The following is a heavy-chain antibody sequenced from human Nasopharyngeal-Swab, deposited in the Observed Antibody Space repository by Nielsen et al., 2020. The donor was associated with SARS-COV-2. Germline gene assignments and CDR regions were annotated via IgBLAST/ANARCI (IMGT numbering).Heavy chain of an antibody. V-gene: IGHV3-9*01. CDR2: ISWNSVSI. CDR3: VKGSTSSWTSSFDM. Sequence: GGSLRLSCAASGFTFDDYAMHWVRQAPGKGLEWVSGISWNSVSIGHGDSVKGRFTITRDNAKNSLYLQVNSLRVEDTALYYCVKGSTSSWTSSFDMWGQGTMVTVSS. CDR1: GFTFDDYA. D-gene: IGHD6-13*01. J-gene: IGHJ3*02.